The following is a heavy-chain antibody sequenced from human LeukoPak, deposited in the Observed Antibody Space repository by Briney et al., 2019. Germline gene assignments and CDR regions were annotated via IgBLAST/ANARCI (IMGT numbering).Heavy chain of an antibody. V-gene: IGHV3-23*01. Sequence: AGSLRLSCTASGFSFSASWMSWVRQAPGKGLEWVSAISGSGGSTYYADSVKGRFTISRDNSKNTLYLQMNSLRAEDTAVYYCAKALLPNYYYYGMDVWGQGTTVTVSS. CDR2: ISGSGGST. J-gene: IGHJ6*02. CDR3: AKALLPNYYYYGMDV. CDR1: GFSFSASW.